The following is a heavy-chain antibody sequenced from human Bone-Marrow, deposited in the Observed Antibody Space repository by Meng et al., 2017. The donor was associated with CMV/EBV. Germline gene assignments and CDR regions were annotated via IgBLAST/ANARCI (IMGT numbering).Heavy chain of an antibody. D-gene: IGHD3-3*01. Sequence: GGSLRLSCAASGFTFSSYAMSWVRQAPGKGLEWVSVIYSGGSSTYYADSVKGRFTISRDNSKNTLYLQMNSLRAEDTAVYYCAKDITIFGVVPYYYYGMDVWGQGNTVNV. CDR2: IYSGGSST. CDR1: GFTFSSYA. J-gene: IGHJ6*02. CDR3: AKDITIFGVVPYYYYGMDV. V-gene: IGHV3-23*03.